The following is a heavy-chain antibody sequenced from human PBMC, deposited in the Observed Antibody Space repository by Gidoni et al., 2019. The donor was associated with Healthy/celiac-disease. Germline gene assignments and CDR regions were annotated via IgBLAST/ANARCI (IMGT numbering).Heavy chain of an antibody. CDR2: MNPNSGNT. CDR3: ARVMWDIVLVPAAGGFDP. D-gene: IGHD2-2*01. CDR1: GYTFTSYD. Sequence: QVQLVQSGAEVKKPGASVTVSCKASGYTFTSYDINRVRQATGQGLAWMGWMNPNSGNTGYAQKFQGRVTMTRNTSISTAYMELSSLRSEDTAVYYCARVMWDIVLVPAAGGFDPWGQGTLVTVSS. V-gene: IGHV1-8*01. J-gene: IGHJ5*02.